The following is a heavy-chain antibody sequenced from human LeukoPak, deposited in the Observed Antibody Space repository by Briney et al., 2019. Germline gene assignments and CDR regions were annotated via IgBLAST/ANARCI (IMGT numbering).Heavy chain of an antibody. V-gene: IGHV3-7*01. J-gene: IGHJ3*01. CDR3: PRQGPFNPILTGYWDAFDF. Sequence: GGSLRLSRAASGFTFSSYWISWVRQAPGKGLERVANIAQDGSEENYVDSLKGRFTISRDTVQNSLSLEMNSRRGEESAVYYCPRQGPFNPILTGYWDAFDFWGQGTQVTVSS. CDR2: IAQDGSEE. D-gene: IGHD3-9*01. CDR1: GFTFSSYW.